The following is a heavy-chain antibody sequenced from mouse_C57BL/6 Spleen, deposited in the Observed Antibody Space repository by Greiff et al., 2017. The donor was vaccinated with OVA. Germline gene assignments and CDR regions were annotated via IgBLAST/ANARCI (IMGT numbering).Heavy chain of an antibody. CDR3: ARKGYGSSDY. Sequence: QVQLQQPGAELVKPGASVKLSCKASGYTFTSYWMHWVKQRPGRGLEWIGRIDPNSGGTNYNEKFKGKATFTADTSSNTAYMQLSSLTTEDSAIYYCARKGYGSSDYWGQGTTLTVSS. V-gene: IGHV1-62-3*01. J-gene: IGHJ2*01. CDR2: IDPNSGGT. CDR1: GYTFTSYW. D-gene: IGHD1-1*01.